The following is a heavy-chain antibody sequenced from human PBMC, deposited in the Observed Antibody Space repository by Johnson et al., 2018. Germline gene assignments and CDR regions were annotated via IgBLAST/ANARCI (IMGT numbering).Heavy chain of an antibody. CDR2: IAYDGMIK. CDR3: AKVQYTVYGSTSDIDY. J-gene: IGHJ4*02. Sequence: VQLVESGVGVVQPGGSLRLSCAASGFTFSSYGIHWVRQVPGKGLEWVAVIAYDGMIKYYAESVKGRFTISSDNSQNTLYLQMDSLRAEDTAVYYCAKVQYTVYGSTSDIDYWGQGTLVTVSS. CDR1: GFTFSSYG. V-gene: IGHV3-30*18. D-gene: IGHD5/OR15-5a*01.